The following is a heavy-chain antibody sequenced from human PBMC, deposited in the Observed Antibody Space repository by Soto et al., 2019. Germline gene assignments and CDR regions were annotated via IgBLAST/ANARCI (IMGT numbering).Heavy chain of an antibody. J-gene: IGHJ5*02. CDR3: ARVFWRPTIGNNWFDP. D-gene: IGHD2-8*01. CDR2: ISRYNDNT. Sequence: QVQLVQSGPEVRKPGASVRVSCKASGYTFINYAISWVRQAPGQGLQWMGWISRYNDNTNYAQDFQGRVTMTIDTSTSTAYMELRSLSSDDTAVYYCARVFWRPTIGNNWFDPWGQGTLVTVS. V-gene: IGHV1-18*01. CDR1: GYTFINYA.